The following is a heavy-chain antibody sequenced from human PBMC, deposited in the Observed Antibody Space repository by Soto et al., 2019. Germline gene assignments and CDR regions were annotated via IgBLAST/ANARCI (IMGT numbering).Heavy chain of an antibody. J-gene: IGHJ6*02. CDR2: IDDSGST. V-gene: IGHV4-30-4*01. Sequence: PSETLSLTCTVSGGSISSGDYLWSWIRQPPGKGLEWIGYIDDSGSTNYNPSLKSRLTISVDTSKNQFSLKLNSVTATDTAVYYCARRASDYGPYGLDFWGQGTTVTVSS. D-gene: IGHD3-22*01. CDR3: ARRASDYGPYGLDF. CDR1: GGSISSGDYL.